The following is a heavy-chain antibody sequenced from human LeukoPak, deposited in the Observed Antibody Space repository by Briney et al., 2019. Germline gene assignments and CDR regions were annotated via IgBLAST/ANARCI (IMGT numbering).Heavy chain of an antibody. Sequence: PGRSLRLSCAASGFTFSSYGMHWVRQAPGKGLEWVAVISYDGSNKYYADSVKGRFTISRDNSKNTLYLQMNSLRAEDTAVYCCAKAPYDILTGYSPSWGQGTLVTVSS. CDR3: AKAPYDILTGYSPS. CDR1: GFTFSSYG. V-gene: IGHV3-30*18. CDR2: ISYDGSNK. J-gene: IGHJ5*02. D-gene: IGHD3-9*01.